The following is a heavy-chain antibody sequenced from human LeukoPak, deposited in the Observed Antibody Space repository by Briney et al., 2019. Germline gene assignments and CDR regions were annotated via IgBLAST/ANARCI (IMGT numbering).Heavy chain of an antibody. CDR3: ARPGGRLWVTMVRGVRTRLNAFDI. V-gene: IGHV4-34*01. D-gene: IGHD3-10*01. Sequence: SETLSLTCAVYGGSFSGYCWSWIRQPPGKGLEWIGEINHSGSTNYNPSLKSRVTISVDTSKNQFSLKLSSVTAADTAVYYCARPGGRLWVTMVRGVRTRLNAFDIWGQGTMVTVSS. CDR2: INHSGST. CDR1: GGSFSGYC. J-gene: IGHJ3*02.